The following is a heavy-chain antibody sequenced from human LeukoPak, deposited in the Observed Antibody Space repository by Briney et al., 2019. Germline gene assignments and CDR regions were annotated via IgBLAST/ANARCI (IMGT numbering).Heavy chain of an antibody. CDR3: ARPNHYYGSGSYVFDI. CDR2: INPNSGGT. V-gene: IGHV1-2*02. Sequence: ASVKVSCKASGYTFTGYYMHWVRQAPGQGLEWMGWINPNSGGTNYAQKFQGRVTMTRDTSISTAYMELSSLRSEDTAVYYCARPNHYYGSGSYVFDIWGQGTMVTVSS. CDR1: GYTFTGYY. J-gene: IGHJ3*02. D-gene: IGHD3-10*01.